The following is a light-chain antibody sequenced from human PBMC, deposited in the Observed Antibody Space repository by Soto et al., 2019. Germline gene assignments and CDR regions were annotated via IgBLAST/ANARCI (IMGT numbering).Light chain of an antibody. J-gene: IGKJ4*01. Sequence: EIQMTQSPSTLSASVGDRVTITCRASQGISSWLACYQQKPGKAPKLLIYDASSLESGVPSRFSGSGSGTEFTLPISRLEPEDFAVYYCQQYGSPLTFGGGTKV. V-gene: IGKV1-5*01. CDR3: QQYGSPLT. CDR2: DAS. CDR1: QGISSW.